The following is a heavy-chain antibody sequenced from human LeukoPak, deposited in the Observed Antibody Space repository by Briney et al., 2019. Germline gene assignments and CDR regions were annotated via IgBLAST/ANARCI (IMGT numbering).Heavy chain of an antibody. CDR2: INAGNGNT. J-gene: IGHJ5*02. D-gene: IGHD3-22*01. Sequence: GASVKVSCKASGYTFTSYAMHWVRQAPGQRLEWMGWINAGNGNTKYSQKFQGRVTITRDTSASTAYMELSSLRSEDTAVYYCAREIGYYYDSSGYLTPFDPWGQGTLVTVSS. CDR1: GYTFTSYA. CDR3: AREIGYYYDSSGYLTPFDP. V-gene: IGHV1-3*01.